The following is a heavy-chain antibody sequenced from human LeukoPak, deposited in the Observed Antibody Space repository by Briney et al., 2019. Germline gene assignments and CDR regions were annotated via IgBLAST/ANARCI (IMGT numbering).Heavy chain of an antibody. CDR2: IYHSGST. V-gene: IGHV4-38-2*02. D-gene: IGHD4-23*01. CDR1: GYSISSGYY. J-gene: IGHJ4*02. Sequence: SETLSLTCTVSGYSISSGYYWGWIRQPPGKGLEWIGSIYHSGSTYYNPSLKSRVTISVDTSKNQFSLKLSSVTAADTAVYYCARDTTVVTQEWYFDYWGQGTLVTVSS. CDR3: ARDTTVVTQEWYFDY.